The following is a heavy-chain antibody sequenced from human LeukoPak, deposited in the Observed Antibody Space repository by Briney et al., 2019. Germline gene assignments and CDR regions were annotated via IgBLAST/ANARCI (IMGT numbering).Heavy chain of an antibody. Sequence: PSETLSLTCTVSGGSITSTLHYWGWIRQPPGKGLEWIGSIYYSGSTYYNPSLKSRVTISVDTSKNQFSLKLSSVTAADTAVYYCARHDSSGYPGSFDYWGQGTLVTVSS. CDR3: ARHDSSGYPGSFDY. V-gene: IGHV4-39*01. D-gene: IGHD3-22*01. CDR2: IYYSGST. CDR1: GGSITSTLHY. J-gene: IGHJ4*02.